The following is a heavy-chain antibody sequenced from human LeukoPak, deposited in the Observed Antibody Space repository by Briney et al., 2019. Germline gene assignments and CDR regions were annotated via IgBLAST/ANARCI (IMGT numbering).Heavy chain of an antibody. CDR3: AADQGSGWYV. D-gene: IGHD6-19*01. J-gene: IGHJ4*02. CDR1: GFTFTSSA. V-gene: IGHV1-58*02. Sequence: SVTVSCTASGFTFTSSAMQWVRQARGPRLEWIGWIVVGSGNTNYAQKFQERVTITSDMSTSTAYMELSSLRSEDTAVYYCAADQGSGWYVWGQGTLVTVSS. CDR2: IVVGSGNT.